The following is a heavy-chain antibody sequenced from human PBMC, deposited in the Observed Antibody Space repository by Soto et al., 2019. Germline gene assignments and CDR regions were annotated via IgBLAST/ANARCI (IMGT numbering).Heavy chain of an antibody. CDR3: ARDRLIGGDSTDYYCYGMDV. J-gene: IGHJ6*02. CDR1: GFTVSSNY. CDR2: IYSGGST. V-gene: IGHV3-53*02. Sequence: EVQLVETGGGLIQPGGSLRLSCAASGFTVSSNYMSWVRQAPGKGLEWVSVIYSGGSTYYADSVKGRFTISRDNSKNTLYLQMNSLRAEDTAVYYCARDRLIGGDSTDYYCYGMDVWGQGTTVTVSS. D-gene: IGHD2-21*02.